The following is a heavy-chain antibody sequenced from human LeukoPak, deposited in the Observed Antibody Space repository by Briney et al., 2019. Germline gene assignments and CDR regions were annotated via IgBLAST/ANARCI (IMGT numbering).Heavy chain of an antibody. J-gene: IGHJ4*02. Sequence: GGSLRLSCAASGFTVSSNYMSWVRQAPGKGLEWVSVIYSGGSTYYADSVKGRFTISRHNSKNTLYLQMNSLRAEDTAVYYCVRVYYDSSGYCYLDYWGQGTLVTVSS. CDR1: GFTVSSNY. CDR3: VRVYYDSSGYCYLDY. CDR2: IYSGGST. V-gene: IGHV3-53*04. D-gene: IGHD3-22*01.